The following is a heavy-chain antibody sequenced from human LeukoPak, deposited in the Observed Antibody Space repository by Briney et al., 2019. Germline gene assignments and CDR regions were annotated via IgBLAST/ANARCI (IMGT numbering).Heavy chain of an antibody. V-gene: IGHV4-38-2*01. J-gene: IGHJ5*02. D-gene: IGHD2-2*01. Sequence: SETLSFTCAVSGYSISSGYYWGWIRQPPGKGLEWIGSIYHSGSTYYNPSLKSRVTIPVDTSKNQFSLKLSSVTAADTAVYYCARGGIVVVPAADNWFDPWGQGTLVTVSS. CDR3: ARGGIVVVPAADNWFDP. CDR2: IYHSGST. CDR1: GYSISSGYY.